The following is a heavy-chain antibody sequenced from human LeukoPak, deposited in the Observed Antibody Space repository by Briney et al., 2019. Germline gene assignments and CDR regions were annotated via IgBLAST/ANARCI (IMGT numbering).Heavy chain of an antibody. V-gene: IGHV4-34*01. CDR1: GGSFSGYY. J-gene: IGHJ5*02. CDR2: INHSGST. D-gene: IGHD6-13*01. Sequence: PSETLSLTCAVYGGSFSGYYWSWIRQPPGKGLEWIGEINHSGSTNYNPSLKSRVTISVDTSKNQFSLKLRSATAADTAVYYCARPRIAAAGFNWFDPWGQGNLVSVSS. CDR3: ARPRIAAAGFNWFDP.